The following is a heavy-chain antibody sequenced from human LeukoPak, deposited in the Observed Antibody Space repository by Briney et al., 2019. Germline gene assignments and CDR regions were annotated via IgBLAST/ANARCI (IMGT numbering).Heavy chain of an antibody. J-gene: IGHJ4*02. CDR2: IYSGGST. D-gene: IGHD2-8*01. CDR1: GFTVSSNY. Sequence: GGSLRLSCAASGFTVSSNYMSWVRQAPGKGLEWVSVIYSGGSTYYADSVKGRFTISRDNSKNTLYLQMNSLRAEDTAVYYCAADGMRDQSPFDYWGQGALVTVSS. CDR3: AADGMRDQSPFDY. V-gene: IGHV3-53*01.